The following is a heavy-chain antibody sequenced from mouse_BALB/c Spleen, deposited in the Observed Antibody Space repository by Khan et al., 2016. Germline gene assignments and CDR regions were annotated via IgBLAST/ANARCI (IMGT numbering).Heavy chain of an antibody. Sequence: EVKLLESGGGLVQPGGSLKLSCAASGFDFSRYWMSWVRQAPGKGLEWIGEINPDSSTINYTPSLKDKFIISRDNAKNTLYLQMSKVRSEDTALSYCTGLYYSDTSDYWGQGTTLTVSS. CDR2: INPDSSTI. CDR3: TGLYYSDTSDY. D-gene: IGHD1-1*01. V-gene: IGHV4-1*02. J-gene: IGHJ2*01. CDR1: GFDFSRYW.